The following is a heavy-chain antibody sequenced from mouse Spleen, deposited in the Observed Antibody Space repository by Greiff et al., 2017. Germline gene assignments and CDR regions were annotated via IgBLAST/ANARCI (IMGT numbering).Heavy chain of an antibody. CDR1: GYTFTSYW. J-gene: IGHJ2*01. Sequence: QVQLQQSGAELVKPGASVKLSCKASGYTFTSYWMHWVKQRPGQGLEWIGMIHPNSGSTNYNEKFKSKATLTVDKSSSTAYMQLSSLTSEDSAVYYCARWTNYDYDPDYWGQGTTLTVSS. CDR2: IHPNSGST. D-gene: IGHD2-4*01. CDR3: ARWTNYDYDPDY. V-gene: IGHV1-64*01.